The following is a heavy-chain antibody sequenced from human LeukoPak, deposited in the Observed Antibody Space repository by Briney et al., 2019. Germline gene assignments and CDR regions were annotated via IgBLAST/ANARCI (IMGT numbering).Heavy chain of an antibody. CDR2: IKQDGSDE. CDR1: GFTFSGYW. D-gene: IGHD3-10*01. V-gene: IGHV3-7*01. CDR3: ARKLYYYGMSPAGWFGP. Sequence: GGSLRLSCVVSGFTFSGYWMSWVRQPPGKGLEWVATIKQDGSDEYYVDSVKGRFTISRDNAKNSLYLQMDGLRAEDTAVYHCARKLYYYGMSPAGWFGPWGQGTLVTVSS. J-gene: IGHJ5*02.